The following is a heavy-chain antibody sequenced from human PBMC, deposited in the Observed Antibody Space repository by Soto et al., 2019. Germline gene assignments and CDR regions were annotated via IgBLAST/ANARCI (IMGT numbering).Heavy chain of an antibody. V-gene: IGHV4-39*01. J-gene: IGHJ1*01. Sequence: QLQLQESGPGLVKPSETLSLTCTVSGGSISSSSYYWCWIRQPPGKGLELSGSIYYSGSTYYNPHLKSRVTISVDTSKNPFSLKLSSVTAADTAVYYCASDKSVGYCSGGSCYSNYFQHWGQGTLVTVSS. D-gene: IGHD2-15*01. CDR2: IYYSGST. CDR1: GGSISSSSYY. CDR3: ASDKSVGYCSGGSCYSNYFQH.